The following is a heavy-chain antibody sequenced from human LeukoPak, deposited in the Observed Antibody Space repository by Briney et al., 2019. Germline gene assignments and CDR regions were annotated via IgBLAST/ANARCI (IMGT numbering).Heavy chain of an antibody. CDR2: IRSKAYGGTT. V-gene: IGHV3-49*03. Sequence: GGSLRLSCTASGFTFGDYAMSWFRQAPGKGLEWVGFIRSKAYGGTTEYAASVKGRFTISRDDSKSIAYLQMNSLKTEDTAVYYCTRGYEQYPPFLVDYWGQGTLVTVSS. J-gene: IGHJ4*02. D-gene: IGHD2-2*01. CDR3: TRGYEQYPPFLVDY. CDR1: GFTFGDYA.